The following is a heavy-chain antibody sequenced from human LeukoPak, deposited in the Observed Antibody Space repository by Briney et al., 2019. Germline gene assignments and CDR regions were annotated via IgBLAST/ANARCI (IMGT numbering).Heavy chain of an antibody. CDR1: GYTFSGYY. V-gene: IGHV1-2*02. J-gene: IGHJ5*02. D-gene: IGHD3-10*01. CDR3: ALIGDHAWFDP. Sequence: ASVKVSCKASGYTFSGYYIFWVRRAPGQGLEWMGWINPNSGGANYAPEFQGRLTMTRDTSITTAYMELSTLRSDDTAVYYCALIGDHAWFDPWGQGTLVTVSS. CDR2: INPNSGGA.